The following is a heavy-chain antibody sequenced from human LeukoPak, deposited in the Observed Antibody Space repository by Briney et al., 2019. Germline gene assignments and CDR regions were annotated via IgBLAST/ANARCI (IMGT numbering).Heavy chain of an antibody. D-gene: IGHD6-13*01. J-gene: IGHJ1*01. V-gene: IGHV3-23*01. CDR1: GFSFNNNA. CDR3: ARGGSSWSGYFQH. CDR2: INGGGDAT. Sequence: PGGSLRLSCAASGFSFNNNAMSWVRQAPGKGLEWVSAINGGGDATEYADSVKGRFTISRDNSKKTLYLQMNSLRAEDTAVYYCARGGSSWSGYFQHWGQGTLVTVSS.